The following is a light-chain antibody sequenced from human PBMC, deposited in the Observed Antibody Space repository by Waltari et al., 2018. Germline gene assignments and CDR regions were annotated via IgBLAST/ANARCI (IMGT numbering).Light chain of an antibody. CDR3: CSYAGSSTV. J-gene: IGLJ3*02. V-gene: IGLV2-23*02. CDR1: DSDVGTYNL. Sequence: QSALTQPASVSGSPGQSITIPCTGSDSDVGTYNLVSWYQQHPGNAPKLMIYEVTKRPAGVTNRFSGSKSGNTASLTISGLQAEDEADYYCCSYAGSSTVFGGGTKLTVL. CDR2: EVT.